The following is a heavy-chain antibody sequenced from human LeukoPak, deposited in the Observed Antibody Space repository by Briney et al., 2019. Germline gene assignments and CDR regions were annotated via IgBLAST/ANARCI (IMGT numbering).Heavy chain of an antibody. J-gene: IGHJ4*02. CDR2: IYYSGTT. CDR3: ASWGPHYFGGSGYYTLFDY. Sequence: WETLSLTCTVPGGSISSSSYYWGWIRHPPGKGLEWIGSIYYSGTTYYNPSLKSRATISVDTSKNQFSLKLSPVTAADRPVYYCASWGPHYFGGSGYYTLFDYWGQGTLVTVSS. D-gene: IGHD3-22*01. V-gene: IGHV4-39*01. CDR1: GGSISSSSYY.